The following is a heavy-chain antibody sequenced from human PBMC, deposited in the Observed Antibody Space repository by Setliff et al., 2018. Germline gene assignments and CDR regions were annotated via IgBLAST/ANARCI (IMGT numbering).Heavy chain of an antibody. J-gene: IGHJ6*02. CDR1: GYSFTSHG. CDR2: ISAYNDNK. D-gene: IGHD3-10*01. CDR3: ARVVYYASGSSLSYGMDV. Sequence: ASVKVSCKASGYSFTSHGISWVRQAPGQGLEWMGWISAYNDNKNYAQKFQGRVTMTTDTSTNTVFMELRSLRSDDTAMFYCARVVYYASGSSLSYGMDVWGQGTAVTVSS. V-gene: IGHV1-18*01.